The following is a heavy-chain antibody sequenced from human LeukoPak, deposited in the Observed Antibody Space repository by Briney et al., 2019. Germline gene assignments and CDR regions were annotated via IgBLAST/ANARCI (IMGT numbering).Heavy chain of an antibody. CDR2: IWYDGSNK. V-gene: IGHV3-33*01. CDR3: ARARDYGDYEILDY. Sequence: GGSLRLSCAASGFTFSSYGMHWVRQAPGKGLEWVAVIWYDGSNKYYADSVKGRFTISRDNSKNTLYLQMNRLRAEDTAVYYCARARDYGDYEILDYWGQGTLVTVSS. CDR1: GFTFSSYG. J-gene: IGHJ4*02. D-gene: IGHD4-17*01.